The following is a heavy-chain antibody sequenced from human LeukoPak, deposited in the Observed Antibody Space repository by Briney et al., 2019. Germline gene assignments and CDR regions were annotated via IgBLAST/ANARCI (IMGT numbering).Heavy chain of an antibody. V-gene: IGHV3-23*01. J-gene: IGHJ6*04. Sequence: GGSLRLSCAASGFTFSSYWMSWVRQAPGKGLEWVSGVSGSGDSTYYADSVEGRFTISRDTSKNTVYLQMNRLGVEDTAVYYCAKSKYSSSPGPMDVWGKGTTVTISS. CDR2: VSGSGDST. CDR3: AKSKYSSSPGPMDV. CDR1: GFTFSSYW. D-gene: IGHD6-13*01.